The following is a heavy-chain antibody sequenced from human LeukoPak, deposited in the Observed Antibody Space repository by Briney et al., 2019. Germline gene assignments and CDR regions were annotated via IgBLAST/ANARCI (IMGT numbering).Heavy chain of an antibody. CDR1: GFTFSDYY. V-gene: IGHV3-11*04. Sequence: PGGSLRLSCAASGFTFSDYYMSWIRQAPGKGLEWVSHISSSGSTIYYADSVKGRFTISRDNSRSTLYLQMNGLRPEDTAVYYCAKAIWVAATSSWFSLDYWGQGTLVTVSS. D-gene: IGHD3-10*01. J-gene: IGHJ4*02. CDR2: ISSSGSTI. CDR3: AKAIWVAATSSWFSLDY.